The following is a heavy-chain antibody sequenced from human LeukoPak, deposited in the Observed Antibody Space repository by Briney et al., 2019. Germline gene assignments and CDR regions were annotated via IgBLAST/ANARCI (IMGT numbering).Heavy chain of an antibody. CDR1: GYAFTDYY. J-gene: IGHJ4*02. CDR2: INPNSGGT. V-gene: IGHV1-2*02. CDR3: ARSDRIVATTDFDY. Sequence: ASVKVSCKASGYAFTDYYMHWVRQAPGQGLEWMGWINPNSGGTDYAQKFQGEFTMTRDTSMTTAYMELSRLRSDDTAVYYCARSDRIVATTDFDYWGQGTLVTVSS. D-gene: IGHD5-12*01.